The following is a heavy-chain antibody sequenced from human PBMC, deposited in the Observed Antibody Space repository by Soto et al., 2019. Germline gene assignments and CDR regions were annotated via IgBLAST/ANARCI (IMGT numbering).Heavy chain of an antibody. Sequence: SETLSLTCTVSGGSISSSSYYWGWIRQPPGKGLEWIGSIYYSGSTYYNPSLKSRVTISVDTSKNQFSLKLSSVTAADTAVYYCARGPRGPYSYTRNWFDPWGQGTLVTVSS. CDR1: GGSISSSSYY. CDR3: ARGPRGPYSYTRNWFDP. D-gene: IGHD1-1*01. J-gene: IGHJ5*02. CDR2: IYYSGST. V-gene: IGHV4-39*01.